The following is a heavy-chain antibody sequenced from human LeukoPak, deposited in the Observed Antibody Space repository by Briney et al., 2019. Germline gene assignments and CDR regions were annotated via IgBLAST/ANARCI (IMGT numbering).Heavy chain of an antibody. CDR3: ARLAPEIGSWDSQLVRVNWFDP. CDR1: GGSFSGYY. Sequence: SETLSLTCAVYGGSFSGYYWSWIRQPPGKGLEWIGEINHSGSTNYNPSLKSRVTISVDTSKNQFSLKLSSVTAADTAVYYCARLAPEIGSWDSQLVRVNWFDPWGQGTLVTVSS. CDR2: INHSGST. V-gene: IGHV4-34*01. D-gene: IGHD6-13*01. J-gene: IGHJ5*02.